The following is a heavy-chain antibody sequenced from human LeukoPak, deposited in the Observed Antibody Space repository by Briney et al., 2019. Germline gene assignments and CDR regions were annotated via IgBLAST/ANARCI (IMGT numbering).Heavy chain of an antibody. V-gene: IGHV3-30*02. J-gene: IGHJ4*02. CDR3: AKDLEGLQQLVLDY. D-gene: IGHD6-13*01. CDR1: GFTFSSNG. CDR2: IRYDGSNK. Sequence: GGSLRLSCAASGFTFSSNGMHWVRQAPGKGLEWGAFIRYDGSNKYYADSVKGRFTISRGNSKNTLYLQMNSLRAEDTAVYYCAKDLEGLQQLVLDYWGQGTLVTVSS.